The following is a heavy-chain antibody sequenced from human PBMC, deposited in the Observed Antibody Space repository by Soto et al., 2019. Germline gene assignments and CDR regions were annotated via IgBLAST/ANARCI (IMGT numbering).Heavy chain of an antibody. D-gene: IGHD2-2*01. J-gene: IGHJ6*02. V-gene: IGHV1-69*01. CDR2: IIPIFHTA. Sequence: QVQLVQSGAEVKKPGSSVKVSCKASGDSFNSYAISWVRQAPGQGLEWMGGIIPIFHTANHAQKFQARVTMTADESARTAYMEVSGLRAEDTAVYYCARVGYCNTTNCLFYYYHYGMDVWGQGTTVTVS. CDR3: ARVGYCNTTNCLFYYYHYGMDV. CDR1: GDSFNSYA.